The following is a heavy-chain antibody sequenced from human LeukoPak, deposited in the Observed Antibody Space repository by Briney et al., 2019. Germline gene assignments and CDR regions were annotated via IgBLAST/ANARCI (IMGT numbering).Heavy chain of an antibody. CDR1: GFTLSSYS. D-gene: IGHD1-26*01. CDR2: ISSSSIYI. V-gene: IGHV3-21*01. CDR3: ARDGDSGSYYALHH. Sequence: GGSLRLSCAASGFTLSSYSVNWVRQAPGDGLEWGSSISSSSIYIYYADSVKGRFTISRDNAKNPLYLQMNSLSAEDTAVYHCARDGDSGSYYALHHWGQGPLVPVSS. J-gene: IGHJ5*02.